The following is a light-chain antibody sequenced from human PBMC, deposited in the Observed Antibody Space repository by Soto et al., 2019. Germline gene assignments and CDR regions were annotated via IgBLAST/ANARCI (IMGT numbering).Light chain of an antibody. CDR3: QRSYSTPYT. J-gene: IGKJ2*01. V-gene: IGKV1-39*01. Sequence: DLQMTQSPSSLSASVGDRVTITCRASQSISRNLNWFQQKPGKAPKLLIYAASSLQSGVPSRFSGSGSGTDFTLTISRLQPEDFATYYCQRSYSTPYTFGQGTKLEIK. CDR1: QSISRN. CDR2: AAS.